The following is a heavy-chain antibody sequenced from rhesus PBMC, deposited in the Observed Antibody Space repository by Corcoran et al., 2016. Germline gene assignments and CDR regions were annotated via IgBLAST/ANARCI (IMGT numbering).Heavy chain of an antibody. Sequence: QVQLQESGPGLVKPSETLSLTCAVSGYSISSGYYWGWIRQPPGKGLEYIGYISGSCGSTYYNPSLKSRVTISKDTSKNQFSLKLSSVTAADTAVYYCARLRSGSSPDYWGQGVLVTVSS. CDR1: GYSISSGYY. V-gene: IGHV4-99*01. CDR3: ARLRSGSSPDY. D-gene: IGHD6-25*01. CDR2: ISGSCGST. J-gene: IGHJ4*01.